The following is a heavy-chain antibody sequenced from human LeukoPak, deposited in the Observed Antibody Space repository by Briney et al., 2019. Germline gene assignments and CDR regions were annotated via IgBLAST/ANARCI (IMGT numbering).Heavy chain of an antibody. CDR2: IKQDGSEK. V-gene: IGHV3-7*01. Sequence: GSLRLSCAASGFTFSSYWMSWVRQAPGKGLEWVANIKQDGSEKYYVDSVKGRFTISRDNAKNSLYLQMNSLRAEDTAVYYCAREDYYGSGSYFNWGQGTLVTVSS. D-gene: IGHD3-10*01. CDR1: GFTFSSYW. CDR3: AREDYYGSGSYFN. J-gene: IGHJ4*02.